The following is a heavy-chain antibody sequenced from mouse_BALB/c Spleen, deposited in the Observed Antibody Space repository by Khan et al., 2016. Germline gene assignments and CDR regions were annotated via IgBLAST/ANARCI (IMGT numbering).Heavy chain of an antibody. J-gene: IGHJ4*01. CDR1: GYTFTDYS. CDR3: ARERGEAMDY. CDR2: INTETGET. Sequence: QIQLVQSGPELKKPGETVKISCKASGYTFTDYSMHWVKQAPGKGLKWMGWINTETGETTYADDFKGRFAFSLETSASTAYLQINNLKNEDTATYFCARERGEAMDYWCQGTSFSVSS. V-gene: IGHV9-2-1*01.